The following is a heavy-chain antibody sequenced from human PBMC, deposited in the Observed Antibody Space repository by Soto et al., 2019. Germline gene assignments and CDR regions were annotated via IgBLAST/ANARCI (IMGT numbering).Heavy chain of an antibody. CDR2: MNPNSGNT. CDR3: ARERTGPNYFDY. D-gene: IGHD1-7*01. Sequence: QVQLVQSGAEVKKPGASVKVSCKASGYTFTSYDINWVRQATGQGLEWMGWMNPNSGNTAYAQKFQGRVTMTRNTAVSTAYMELSSLRSEDTAVYYCARERTGPNYFDYWGQGTLVTVSS. V-gene: IGHV1-8*01. J-gene: IGHJ4*02. CDR1: GYTFTSYD.